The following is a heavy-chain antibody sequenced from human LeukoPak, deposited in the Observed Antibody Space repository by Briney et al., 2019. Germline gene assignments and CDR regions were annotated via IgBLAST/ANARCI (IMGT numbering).Heavy chain of an antibody. CDR3: ARDRDGTGNYPLDY. CDR2: IYSGGST. Sequence: GGSLRLSCAASGFTVSSNYMSWVRQAPGKGLEWVSVIYSGGSTYYADSVKGRFTISRDNSKNTLYLQMNSLRADDTAVYYCARDRDGTGNYPLDYWGQGTLVIVSS. V-gene: IGHV3-66*01. J-gene: IGHJ4*02. CDR1: GFTVSSNY. D-gene: IGHD3-10*01.